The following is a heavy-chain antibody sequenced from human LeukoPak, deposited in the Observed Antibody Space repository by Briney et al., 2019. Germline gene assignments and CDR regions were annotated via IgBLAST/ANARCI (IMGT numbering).Heavy chain of an antibody. J-gene: IGHJ4*02. CDR3: ARVRIAARPLATDY. CDR1: GLSFSSNW. CDR2: IKQDGSEK. Sequence: PGGSLRLSCAASGLSFSSNWMSWVRQAPGKGLEWVANIKQDGSEKYYVDSVKGRFTISRDNAKNSLYLQMNSLRAEDTAVYYCARVRIAARPLATDYWGQGTLVTVSS. D-gene: IGHD6-6*01. V-gene: IGHV3-7*04.